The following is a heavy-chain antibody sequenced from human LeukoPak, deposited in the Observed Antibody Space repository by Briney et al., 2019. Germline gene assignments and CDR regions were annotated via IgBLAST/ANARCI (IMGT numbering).Heavy chain of an antibody. Sequence: SETLSLTCTVSGGSISSYYLSWIRQPPGKGLEWVGYIYYSGSTNYNASVKSRVTISIDKSKNQLYLKMSCVTAADTAVYYCARGLHGDYVLAFDIWGQGTMVTVSS. V-gene: IGHV4-59*01. CDR3: ARGLHGDYVLAFDI. CDR2: IYYSGST. J-gene: IGHJ3*02. D-gene: IGHD4-17*01. CDR1: GGSISSYY.